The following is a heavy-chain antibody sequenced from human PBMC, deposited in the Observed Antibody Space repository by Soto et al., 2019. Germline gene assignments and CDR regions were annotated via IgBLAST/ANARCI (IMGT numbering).Heavy chain of an antibody. CDR1: GGTYSSYA. Sequence: ASVKVSCKASGGTYSSYAISWVRQAPGQGLEWMGGIIPNNGTTNYAQKLQGRVTITTDTSTSTAYMELRSLRSDDTAVYYCARGITYYDILTGFHYFDYWGQGTLVTVSS. CDR3: ARGITYYDILTGFHYFDY. D-gene: IGHD3-9*01. V-gene: IGHV1-18*01. CDR2: IIPNNGTT. J-gene: IGHJ4*02.